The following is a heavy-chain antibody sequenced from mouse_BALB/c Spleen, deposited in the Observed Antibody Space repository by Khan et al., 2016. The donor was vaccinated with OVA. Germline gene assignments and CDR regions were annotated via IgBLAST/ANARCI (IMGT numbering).Heavy chain of an antibody. Sequence: VQLQQSGPELVEPGASVKMSCKASGYTFTNYVMHWVKQKPGQGLEWIGYINPYNAGTRYNEKFKGKATLTSDISSTTAYMELSSLTSEDSAVSYCAREASSWDFSFPYWGQGTLVTVSA. D-gene: IGHD4-1*01. CDR3: AREASSWDFSFPY. V-gene: IGHV1S136*01. J-gene: IGHJ3*01. CDR2: INPYNAGT. CDR1: GYTFTNYV.